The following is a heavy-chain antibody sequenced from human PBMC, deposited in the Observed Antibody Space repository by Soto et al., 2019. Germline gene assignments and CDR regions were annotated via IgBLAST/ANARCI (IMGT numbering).Heavy chain of an antibody. V-gene: IGHV5-51*01. Sequence: PGESLKISCKGSGYSFTSYWIGWVRQMPGKGLEWMGIIYPGDSDTRYCPSFQGQVTISADKSISTAYLQWSSLKASDTAMYYYARRAYSRLPYYYYYMDVWGKGTTVTVSS. CDR3: ARRAYSRLPYYYYYMDV. CDR2: IYPGDSDT. J-gene: IGHJ6*03. CDR1: GYSFTSYW. D-gene: IGHD2-15*01.